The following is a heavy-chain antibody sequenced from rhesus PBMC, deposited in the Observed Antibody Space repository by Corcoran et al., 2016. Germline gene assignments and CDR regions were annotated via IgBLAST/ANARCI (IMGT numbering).Heavy chain of an antibody. CDR1: GGPFSSYW. CDR2: ISGNSGST. Sequence: QVQLQESGPGLVKPSETLSLTCAVSGGPFSSYWWSWIRQPPGKGLEWIGEISGNSGSTNYNPSRKSRVTISKDASKNQFSLKQSSVTAADTAVYYCARSSGWSQSWDYWGQGVLVTVSS. J-gene: IGHJ4*01. CDR3: ARSSGWSQSWDY. D-gene: IGHD6S26*01. V-gene: IGHV4-80*01.